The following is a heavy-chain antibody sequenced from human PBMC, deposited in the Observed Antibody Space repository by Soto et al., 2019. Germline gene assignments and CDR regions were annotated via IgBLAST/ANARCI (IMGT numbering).Heavy chain of an antibody. CDR1: GGSISSGGYY. CDR3: ARVAVSYDILTGYYTFGSYFDY. J-gene: IGHJ4*02. Sequence: SETLSLTCTASGGSISSGGYYWSWIRQHPGKGLEWIGYIYYSGSTYYNPSLKSRVTISVDTSKNHFSLKLSSVTAADTAVYYCARVAVSYDILTGYYTFGSYFDYWGQGTLVTVSS. V-gene: IGHV4-31*03. D-gene: IGHD3-9*01. CDR2: IYYSGST.